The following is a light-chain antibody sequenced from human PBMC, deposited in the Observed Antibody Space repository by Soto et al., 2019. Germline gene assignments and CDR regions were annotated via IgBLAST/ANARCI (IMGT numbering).Light chain of an antibody. CDR2: PAS. J-gene: IGKJ5*01. CDR3: QQVNDYPIT. V-gene: IGKV1-9*01. CDR1: QDIKSY. Sequence: DIQLTQSPSFLSTSVGDRVTIACRASQDIKSYLAWYQQKPGKAPKLLICPASTLQSGVPSRFSGSGSGTEFTLTISSLQPEDFATYHCQQVNDYPITFGQGTRLEI.